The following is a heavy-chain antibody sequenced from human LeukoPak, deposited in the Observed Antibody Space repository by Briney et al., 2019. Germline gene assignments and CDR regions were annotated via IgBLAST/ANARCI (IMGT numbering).Heavy chain of an antibody. CDR1: GFTFSSYA. CDR2: VGSGGGDI. D-gene: IGHD2/OR15-2a*01. Sequence: GGSLRLSCGAAGFTFSSYAMAWVRQAPGKGLEWVSVVGSGGGDIRYADSVKGRFTISRDNAKNMLYLQMNYLRVEDTAMYYCAKYAPPSTVITRYFDSWGQGAQVTVSS. V-gene: IGHV3-23*01. CDR3: AKYAPPSTVITRYFDS. J-gene: IGHJ4*02.